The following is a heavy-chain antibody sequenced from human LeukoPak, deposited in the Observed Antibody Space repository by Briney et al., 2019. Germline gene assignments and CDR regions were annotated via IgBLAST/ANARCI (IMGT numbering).Heavy chain of an antibody. D-gene: IGHD4-17*01. CDR1: GFTFSTYA. CDR3: ARDYGDYFGSLFDY. Sequence: GGSLRLSCAASGFTFSTYAMNWVRQAPGKGLEWVSGISGSGGTTYYADSVQGRFTISRDNSKNTLYLQMNSLRAEDTAVYYCARDYGDYFGSLFDYWGQGTLVTVSS. J-gene: IGHJ4*02. CDR2: ISGSGGTT. V-gene: IGHV3-23*01.